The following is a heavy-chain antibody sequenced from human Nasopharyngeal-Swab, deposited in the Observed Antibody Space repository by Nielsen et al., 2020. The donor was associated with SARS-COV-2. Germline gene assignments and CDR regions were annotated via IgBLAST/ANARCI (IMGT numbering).Heavy chain of an antibody. Sequence: VRQAPEKGLEWVSSISSSSSYIYYADSVKGRFTISRDNAKNSLYLQMNSLRAEDTAVYYCARGPSRELQGAQGDYWGQGTLVTVSS. CDR3: ARGPSRELQGAQGDY. J-gene: IGHJ4*02. CDR2: ISSSSSYI. D-gene: IGHD5-24*01. V-gene: IGHV3-21*01.